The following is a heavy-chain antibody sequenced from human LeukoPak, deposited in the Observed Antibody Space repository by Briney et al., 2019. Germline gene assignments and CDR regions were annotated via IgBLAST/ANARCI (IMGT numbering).Heavy chain of an antibody. Sequence: QAGGSLRLSCAASGFTFSGSAMHWVRQASGKGLEWVGRIRSKANSYATAYAASVKGRFTISRDDPKNTAYLQMNSLKTEDTAVYYCTRQKDAGTFDDWGQGTLVTVSS. CDR1: GFTFSGSA. V-gene: IGHV3-73*01. CDR3: TRQKDAGTFDD. D-gene: IGHD1-1*01. J-gene: IGHJ4*02. CDR2: IRSKANSYAT.